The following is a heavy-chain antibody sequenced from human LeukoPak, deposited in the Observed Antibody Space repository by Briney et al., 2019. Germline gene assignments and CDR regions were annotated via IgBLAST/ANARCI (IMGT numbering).Heavy chain of an antibody. D-gene: IGHD5-12*01. CDR1: GYSISSGYY. CDR2: IYHSGST. V-gene: IGHV4-38-2*02. Sequence: SETLSLTCTVSGYSISSGYYWGWIRQPPGKGLEWIGSIYHSGSTYYNPSLKSRVTISVDTSKNQFSLKLSSVTAADTAVYYCARDVERLVATGGFDYWGQGTLVTVSS. CDR3: ARDVERLVATGGFDY. J-gene: IGHJ4*02.